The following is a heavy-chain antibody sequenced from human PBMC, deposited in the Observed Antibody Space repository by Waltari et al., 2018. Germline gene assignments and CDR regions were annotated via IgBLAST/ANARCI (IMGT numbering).Heavy chain of an antibody. J-gene: IGHJ6*02. V-gene: IGHV3-15*01. CDR1: GFSFTYAW. Sequence: EVQLVESGGGLVKPGGSLRLSCAASGFSFTYAWLNRVRQAPGKGLEWIGRIKSKSDGGAIDYAAPVKGRFSISRDDSKNTLYLEMNSLKSEDTAVYYCATLGSWDGTNYYYSGVDVWGQGTTVTVSS. CDR3: ATLGSWDGTNYYYSGVDV. D-gene: IGHD1-7*01. CDR2: IKSKSDGGAI.